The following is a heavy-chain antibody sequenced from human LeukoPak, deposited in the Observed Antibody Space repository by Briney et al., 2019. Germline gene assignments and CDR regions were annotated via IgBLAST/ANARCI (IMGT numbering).Heavy chain of an antibody. V-gene: IGHV1-69*06. CDR1: GYTFTSYG. CDR2: IIPIFGTA. D-gene: IGHD5-18*01. Sequence: GASVKVSCKTSGYTFTSYGISWVRQAPGQGLEWMGGIIPIFGTANYAQKFQGRVTITADKSTSTAYMELSSLRSEDTAVYYCARSPYSYANPIDYWGQGTLVTVSS. CDR3: ARSPYSYANPIDY. J-gene: IGHJ4*02.